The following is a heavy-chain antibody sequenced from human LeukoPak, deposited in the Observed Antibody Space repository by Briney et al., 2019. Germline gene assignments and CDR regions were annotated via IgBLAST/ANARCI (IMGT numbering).Heavy chain of an antibody. CDR3: ARGEAGYLEAFDV. D-gene: IGHD3-3*01. CDR1: GYTFTQND. V-gene: IGHV1-46*03. CDR2: INPYGDS. J-gene: IGHJ3*01. Sequence: ASVKVSCKASGYTFTQNDMHWVRQAPGQGLERMGIINPYGDSTYEQKFQGRVTMTRDTSTSTVYMALSSLTSDDTGVYFCARGEAGYLEAFDVWGQGTMVTVSS.